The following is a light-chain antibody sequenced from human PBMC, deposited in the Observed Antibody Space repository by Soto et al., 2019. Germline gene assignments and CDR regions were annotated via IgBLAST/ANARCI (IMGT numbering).Light chain of an antibody. J-gene: IGLJ1*01. Sequence: QSVLTQPPSVSGAPGQRVTISCTGSSSSIGAGYDVHWYQRLPGTAPKVLIYNNNNRPSGVPDRFSGSKSGTSASLAITGLQAEDEADYYCQSYDSSLRGSYVFGTGTKLTVL. CDR2: NNN. CDR3: QSYDSSLRGSYV. V-gene: IGLV1-40*01. CDR1: SSSIGAGYD.